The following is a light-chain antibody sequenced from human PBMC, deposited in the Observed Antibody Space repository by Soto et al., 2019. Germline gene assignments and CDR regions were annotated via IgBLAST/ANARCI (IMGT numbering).Light chain of an antibody. CDR2: SND. V-gene: IGLV1-47*02. Sequence: QSVLTQPPSASETPGQRVTISCSGSNSNIGDNSVNWYQQLPGTAPKVLIYSNDQRPSGVPDRFSGSKSGTSASLAISGLRSEDEADYYCVAWDDGLSGLVFGTGTKVTVL. J-gene: IGLJ1*01. CDR1: NSNIGDNS. CDR3: VAWDDGLSGLV.